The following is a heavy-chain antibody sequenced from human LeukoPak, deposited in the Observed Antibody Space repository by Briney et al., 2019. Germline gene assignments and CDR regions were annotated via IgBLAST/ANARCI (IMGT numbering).Heavy chain of an antibody. CDR3: ARPDGSGSYPSGGWFDP. V-gene: IGHV4-39*01. CDR2: IYYSGST. D-gene: IGHD3-10*01. Sequence: SETLSLTCTVSGGSISSSSYYWGWIRQPPGKGLEWIGSIYYSGSTYYNPSLKSRVTISVDTSKNQFSLKLSSVTAADTAVYYCARPDGSGSYPSGGWFDPWGQGTLVTVSS. J-gene: IGHJ5*02. CDR1: GGSISSSSYY.